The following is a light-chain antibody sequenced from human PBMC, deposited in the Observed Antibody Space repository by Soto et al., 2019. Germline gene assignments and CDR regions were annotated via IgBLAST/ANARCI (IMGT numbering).Light chain of an antibody. J-gene: IGKJ1*01. Sequence: AIRMTQSPSSFSASTGDRVTITCRASQGISSYLAWYQQKPGKAPKLLIYAASTLQSGVPSRFSGSGSGTDFTLTISRLEPEDFAVYYCQHYGYPQWTFGQGTKVEIK. CDR1: QGISSY. CDR2: AAS. CDR3: QHYGYPQWT. V-gene: IGKV1-8*01.